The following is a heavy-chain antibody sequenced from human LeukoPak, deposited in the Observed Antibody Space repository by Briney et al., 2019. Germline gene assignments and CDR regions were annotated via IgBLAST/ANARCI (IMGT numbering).Heavy chain of an antibody. V-gene: IGHV4-39*07. CDR1: GGSITSISHH. CDR2: TYYSTST. CDR3: ARERMATITGGLKKKYNYYGMDV. D-gene: IGHD5-12*01. J-gene: IGHJ6*02. Sequence: SETLSLTCTVSGGSITSISHHWGWIRQPPGKGLEWIGSTYYSTSTQYNPSLKSRVTISVDTSKNQFSLNLSSVRAADTAVYYCARERMATITGGLKKKYNYYGMDVWGQGTTDTVSS.